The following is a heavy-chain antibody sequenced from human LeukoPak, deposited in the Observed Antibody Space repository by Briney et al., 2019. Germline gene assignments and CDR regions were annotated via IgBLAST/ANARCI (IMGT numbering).Heavy chain of an antibody. CDR2: ISSSGSTI. J-gene: IGHJ4*02. CDR1: GFIFRGYE. CDR3: ARTGGSYPYYFEY. Sequence: PGGSLGLSGAASGFIFRGYEMTWFRQAPGKGLEGVSYISSSGSTIYYADSVKGRFTLSRDNAKNSLYLQMNSLRAEDTAVYYCARTGGSYPYYFEYWGQGTLVTVSS. D-gene: IGHD1-26*01. V-gene: IGHV3-48*03.